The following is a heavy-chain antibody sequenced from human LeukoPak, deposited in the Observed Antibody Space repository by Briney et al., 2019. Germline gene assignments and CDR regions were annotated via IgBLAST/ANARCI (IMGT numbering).Heavy chain of an antibody. D-gene: IGHD6-19*01. CDR1: GFIFA. J-gene: IGHJ4*02. CDR3: ARESETSGWYDY. V-gene: IGHV3-43*02. CDR2: ISGDGGST. Sequence: GGSLRLSCAAPGFIFAIHWVRQAPGKGLEWVSLISGDGGSTFYADSVRGRFTISRDNTRESLSLQMSSLRSEDTALYYCARESETSGWYDYWGQGTLVTVSS.